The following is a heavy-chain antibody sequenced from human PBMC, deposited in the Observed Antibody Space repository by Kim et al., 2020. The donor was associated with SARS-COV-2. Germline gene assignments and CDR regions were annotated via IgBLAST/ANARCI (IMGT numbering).Heavy chain of an antibody. J-gene: IGHJ3*02. CDR3: ARDGWGGMIVGHGAFGI. CDR1: GFTVSSNY. Sequence: GGSLRLSCAASGFTVSSNYMSWVRQAPGKGLEWVSVIYSGGSTYYADSVEGRFTISSNNSKNKPYLQMNSMITEDTAAYYCARDGWGGMIVGHGAFGIWG. D-gene: IGHD3-22*01. CDR2: IYSGGST. V-gene: IGHV3-53*01.